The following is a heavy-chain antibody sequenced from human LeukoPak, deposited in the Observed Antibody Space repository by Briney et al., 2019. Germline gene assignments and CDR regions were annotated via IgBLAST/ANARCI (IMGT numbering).Heavy chain of an antibody. CDR1: GFTFSSYG. D-gene: IGHD5-24*01. CDR3: ARIRDGHNWNFDL. J-gene: IGHJ2*01. CDR2: IWYDGSSK. V-gene: IGHV3-33*01. Sequence: PGGSLRLSWEASGFTFSSYGMHWVRQAPGKGLEWVAVIWYDGSSKFYADSVKGRFTISRDNSKNTLSLQMSSLRAEDTAVYYCARIRDGHNWNFDLWGRGALVTVSS.